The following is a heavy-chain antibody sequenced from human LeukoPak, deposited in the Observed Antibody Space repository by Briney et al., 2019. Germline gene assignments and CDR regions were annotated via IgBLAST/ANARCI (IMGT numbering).Heavy chain of an antibody. J-gene: IGHJ4*02. CDR3: ARRVVVTATHYDY. V-gene: IGHV5-51*01. CDR2: IYPGDSDT. Sequence: GGSLKISCKGSGYSFTSYWIGWVRQMPGKGLEWMGIIYPGDSDTRYSPSFQGQVTISADKSINTAYLQWSSLKASDTAMYYCARRVVVTATHYDYWGQGTLVTVSS. CDR1: GYSFTSYW. D-gene: IGHD2-21*02.